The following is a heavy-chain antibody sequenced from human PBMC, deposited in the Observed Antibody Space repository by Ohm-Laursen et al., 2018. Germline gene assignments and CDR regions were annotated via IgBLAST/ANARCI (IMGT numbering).Heavy chain of an antibody. Sequence: SDTLSLTCTVSGGSISSFYWNWIRLPAGKGLEWIGRIYSSGNTIYNPSLKSRVTMSVDTSKNQFSLKLNSVTAADTAVYYCARDGSGWYSHWGQGTLVTVSS. CDR3: ARDGSGWYSH. CDR2: IYSSGNT. D-gene: IGHD6-19*01. J-gene: IGHJ4*02. V-gene: IGHV4-4*07. CDR1: GGSISSFY.